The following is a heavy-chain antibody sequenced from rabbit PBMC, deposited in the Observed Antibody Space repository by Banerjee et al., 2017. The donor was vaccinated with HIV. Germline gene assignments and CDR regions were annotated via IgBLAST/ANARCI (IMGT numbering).Heavy chain of an antibody. V-gene: IGHV1S40*01. CDR2: INTSSGNT. D-gene: IGHD1-1*01. CDR3: ARDDDTSSGYQFGL. J-gene: IGHJ6*01. CDR1: GFSFSNGYV. Sequence: GFSFSNGYVMCWVRQAPGKGLEWIACINTSSGNTVYASWANGRFTISLDNAQNTVFLQLTSLTAADTATYFCARDDDTSSGYQFGLWGPGTLVTVS.